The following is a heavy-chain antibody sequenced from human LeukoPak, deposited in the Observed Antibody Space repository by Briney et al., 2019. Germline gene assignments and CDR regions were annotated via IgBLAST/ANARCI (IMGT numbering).Heavy chain of an antibody. CDR1: GYTFTSYG. V-gene: IGHV1-18*01. CDR2: ISAYNANT. CDR3: ARAAEYTTDFDY. D-gene: IGHD6-6*01. Sequence: ASVKVSCKASGYTFTSYGISWVRQAPGQGLEWMGWISAYNANTNYAQKLQGRVTMTTDTSTSTAYMELRSLRSDDTAVYYCARAAEYTTDFDYWGQGTLVTVSS. J-gene: IGHJ4*02.